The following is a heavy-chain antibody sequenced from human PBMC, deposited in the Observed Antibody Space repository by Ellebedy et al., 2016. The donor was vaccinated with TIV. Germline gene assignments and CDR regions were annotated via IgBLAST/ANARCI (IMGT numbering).Heavy chain of an antibody. J-gene: IGHJ3*02. D-gene: IGHD6-19*01. CDR1: GFTSSKYL. Sequence: PGGSLRLSCVASGFTSSKYLMTWVRQPPGKGLEWVSNIRQDSSEKNYMDSVKGRFTISRDNAKNSLYLQMTSLRVEDTAGYYCARDPASGWFRGFEIWGQGTMVTVSS. CDR2: IRQDSSEK. V-gene: IGHV3-7*01. CDR3: ARDPASGWFRGFEI.